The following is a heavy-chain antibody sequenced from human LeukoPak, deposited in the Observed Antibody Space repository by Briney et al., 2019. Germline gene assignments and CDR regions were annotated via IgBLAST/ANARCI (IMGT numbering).Heavy chain of an antibody. Sequence: PGGSLRLSCAASGFTFSNYAMTWVRQAPGKGPEWVSAISGGGVGTYYADSVKGRFTISRDNFKNTLYLQMNSLRAEDTAVYYCAASTLYCGSTSCYLDYWGQGTLVTVSS. CDR3: AASTLYCGSTSCYLDY. CDR2: ISGGGVGT. V-gene: IGHV3-23*01. D-gene: IGHD2-2*01. J-gene: IGHJ4*02. CDR1: GFTFSNYA.